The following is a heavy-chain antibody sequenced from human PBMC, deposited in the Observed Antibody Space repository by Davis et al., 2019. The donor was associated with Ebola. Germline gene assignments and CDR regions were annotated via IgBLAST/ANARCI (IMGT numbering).Heavy chain of an antibody. D-gene: IGHD2-2*02. V-gene: IGHV5-51*01. CDR1: GYSFTSYW. J-gene: IGHJ4*02. CDR2: VYPSDSKT. Sequence: GESLKISCKGSGYSFTSYWIAWVRQMPGKGLEWMGLVYPSDSKTKYSPSFQGQVTISADKSISTAYLQWSSLKASDTAIYYCARHYRGCRGTSCYNFDSWGQGTQVSVSS. CDR3: ARHYRGCRGTSCYNFDS.